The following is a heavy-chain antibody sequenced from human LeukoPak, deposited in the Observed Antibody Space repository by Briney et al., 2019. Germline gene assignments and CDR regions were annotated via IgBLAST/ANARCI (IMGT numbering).Heavy chain of an antibody. V-gene: IGHV3-30*18. Sequence: PGGSLRLSCAASGFTLSYYGMHWVRQAPGEGLEWVAVISYEGSNKYYADSVKGRLTISRDNTKNTLYLQMNSLRAEDTAVYYCAKPYYYDRSGSGVNHFDYWGQGTLVTVSS. J-gene: IGHJ4*02. CDR3: AKPYYYDRSGSGVNHFDY. CDR2: ISYEGSNK. D-gene: IGHD3-22*01. CDR1: GFTLSYYG.